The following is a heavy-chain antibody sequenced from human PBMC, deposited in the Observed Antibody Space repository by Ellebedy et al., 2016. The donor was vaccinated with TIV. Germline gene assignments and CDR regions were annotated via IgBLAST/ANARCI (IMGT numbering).Heavy chain of an antibody. V-gene: IGHV4-39*07. J-gene: IGHJ6*03. CDR1: GGSISSGGYY. D-gene: IGHD3-3*01. Sequence: SETLSLXCTVSGGSISSGGYYWGWIRQPPGKGLEWIGSIYYSGSTYYNPSLKSRVTISVDTSKNQFSLKLSSVTAADTAVYYCARGGDYDFWSLVPVGYMDVWGKGTTVTVSS. CDR3: ARGGDYDFWSLVPVGYMDV. CDR2: IYYSGST.